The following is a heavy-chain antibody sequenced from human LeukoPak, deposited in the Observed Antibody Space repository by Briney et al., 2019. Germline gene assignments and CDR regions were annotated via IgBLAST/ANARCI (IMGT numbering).Heavy chain of an antibody. CDR2: IYPGDSDT. CDR1: GYSFTSYW. D-gene: IGHD6-13*01. V-gene: IGHV5-51*01. CDR3: ARRGYSSSWYSDY. Sequence: GESLKISCKGSGYSFTSYWIGWVRQMPGKGLEWMGIIYPGDSDTRYSPSSQGQVTISADKSISTAYLQWSSLEASDTAIYYCARRGYSSSWYSDYWGQGTLVTVSS. J-gene: IGHJ4*02.